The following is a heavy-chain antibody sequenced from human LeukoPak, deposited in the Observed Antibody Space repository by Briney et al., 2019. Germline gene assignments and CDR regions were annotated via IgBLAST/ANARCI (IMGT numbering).Heavy chain of an antibody. D-gene: IGHD3-10*01. J-gene: IGHJ6*03. CDR1: GFTFSHYD. CDR3: AKVSGPANYIYYYYMDV. V-gene: IGHV3-23*01. Sequence: GGSLRLYCAASGFTFSHYDMSWVRQAPGLWLDWVSAISGSGGSTYYADSVKGRFTISRDNSKNTLYLQMNSLRAEDTAVYYCAKVSGPANYIYYYYMDVWGKGTTVTISS. CDR2: ISGSGGST.